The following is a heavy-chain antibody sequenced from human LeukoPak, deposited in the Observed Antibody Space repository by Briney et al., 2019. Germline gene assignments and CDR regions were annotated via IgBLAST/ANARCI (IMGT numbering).Heavy chain of an antibody. CDR1: GVSISSTGYF. J-gene: IGHJ4*02. D-gene: IGHD3-22*01. CDR3: ATTRRGDSSGYYYGQGDY. CDR2: IFYSGST. V-gene: IGHV4-31*03. Sequence: PSETLSLTCTASGVSISSTGYFWSWIRQHPGKGLEWIGYIFYSGSTNYNPSLKSRVTISIDTSKNQFSLKLSSVTAADTAVYYCATTRRGDSSGYYYGQGDYWGQGTLVTVSS.